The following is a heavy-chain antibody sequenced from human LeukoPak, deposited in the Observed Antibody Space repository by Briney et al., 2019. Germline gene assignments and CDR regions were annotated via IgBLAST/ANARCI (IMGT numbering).Heavy chain of an antibody. CDR2: ISYDGSNK. Sequence: PGGSLRLSCAASGFTFSSYAMHWVRQAPGKGLEWVAVISYDGSNKYYADSVKGRFTISRDNSKNTLYLQMNSLRAEDTAVYYCARDSSVGPFDYWGQGTLVTVSS. CDR1: GFTFSSYA. D-gene: IGHD6-19*01. V-gene: IGHV3-30-3*01. CDR3: ARDSSVGPFDY. J-gene: IGHJ4*02.